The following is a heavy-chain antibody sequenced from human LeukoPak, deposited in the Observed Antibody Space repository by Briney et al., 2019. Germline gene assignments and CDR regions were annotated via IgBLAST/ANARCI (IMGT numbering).Heavy chain of an antibody. CDR1: GLTFSNYG. Sequence: GGSLRLSCAASGLTFSNYGMHWVRQAPGKGLEWVAVIWYDGSNKYYADSVKGRFTISRDNSKSTLYLRMMSLRAEDTAVYYCARDIRSDYFDQWGQGTLVTVSS. V-gene: IGHV3-33*01. J-gene: IGHJ4*02. CDR3: ARDIRSDYFDQ. CDR2: IWYDGSNK.